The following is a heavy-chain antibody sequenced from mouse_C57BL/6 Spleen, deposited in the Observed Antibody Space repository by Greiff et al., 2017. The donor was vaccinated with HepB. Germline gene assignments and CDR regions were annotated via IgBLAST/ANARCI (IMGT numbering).Heavy chain of an antibody. V-gene: IGHV1-54*01. Sequence: VQLQQSGAELVRPGTSVKVSCKASGYAFTNYLIEWVKQRPGQGLEWIGVINPGSGGTNYNEKFKGKATLTADKSSSTAYMQLSSLTSGDSAVSFCARQWLLLAMDYWGQGTSVTVSS. CDR3: ARQWLLLAMDY. J-gene: IGHJ4*01. CDR2: INPGSGGT. CDR1: GYAFTNYL. D-gene: IGHD2-3*01.